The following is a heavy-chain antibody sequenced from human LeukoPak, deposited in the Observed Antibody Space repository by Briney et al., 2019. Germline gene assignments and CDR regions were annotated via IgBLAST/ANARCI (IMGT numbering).Heavy chain of an antibody. CDR2: INPNSGGT. V-gene: IGHV1-2*02. CDR1: GYTFTGYY. D-gene: IGHD5-12*01. CDR3: ARDLGGYSGYDYGY. J-gene: IGHJ4*02. Sequence: AXVXXSCKASGYTFTGYYMHWVRQAPGQGLEWMGWINPNSGGTNYAQKFQGRVTMTRDTSISTAYMELSRLRSDDTAVYYCARDLGGYSGYDYGYWGQGTLVTVSS.